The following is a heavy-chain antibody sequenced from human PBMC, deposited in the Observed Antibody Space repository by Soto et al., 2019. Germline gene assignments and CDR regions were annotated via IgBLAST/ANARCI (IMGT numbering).Heavy chain of an antibody. D-gene: IGHD3-10*01. J-gene: IGHJ5*02. CDR2: ISAYNGNT. Sequence: ASVKVSCKASGYTFISYGISWVRQAPGQGLEWMGWISAYNGNTNYAQKLQGRVTMTTDTSTSTAYMELRSLRSDDTAVYYCARDRPIKYYYGSGSSNWSDPWGQGTLVTVSS. CDR3: ARDRPIKYYYGSGSSNWSDP. V-gene: IGHV1-18*01. CDR1: GYTFISYG.